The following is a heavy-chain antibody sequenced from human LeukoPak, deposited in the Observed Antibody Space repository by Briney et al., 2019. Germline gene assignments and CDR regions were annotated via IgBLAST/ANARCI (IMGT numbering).Heavy chain of an antibody. J-gene: IGHJ6*03. V-gene: IGHV3-30*18. Sequence: GGSLRLSCAASGFTFSSYAMERVRQAPAKGLEWVGAISYDGSSKSYADSVKGRFTISRHNSKNTRYLQVNSLRGEDTAVYYCAKSLEGLVYYYFYMDVWGKGTTVTVSS. CDR2: ISYDGSSK. CDR1: GFTFSSYA. CDR3: AKSLEGLVYYYFYMDV. D-gene: IGHD3-3*01.